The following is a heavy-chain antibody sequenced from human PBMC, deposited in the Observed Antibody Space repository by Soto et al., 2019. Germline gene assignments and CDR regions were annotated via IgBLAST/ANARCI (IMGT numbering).Heavy chain of an antibody. D-gene: IGHD7-27*01. J-gene: IGHJ3*01. CDR2: LSDDDSIE. CDR3: AKVGPDGDFLSAFDL. V-gene: IGHV3-30*18. CDR1: GFTFSDYA. Sequence: QVQLVESGGGVVQPGTSLRLSCAASGFTFSDYALHWVRQAPGKGLEWVAVLSDDDSIEHYADSVRGRFTISRDNAKNTLYLRLNSLRADDTAVYFCAKVGPDGDFLSAFDLWGQGTMVTVSS.